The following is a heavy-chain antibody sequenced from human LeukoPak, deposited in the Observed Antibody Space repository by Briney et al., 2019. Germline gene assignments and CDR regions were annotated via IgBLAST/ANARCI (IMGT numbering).Heavy chain of an antibody. CDR1: GFTFSSYS. J-gene: IGHJ6*02. CDR2: ISSSSSYI. V-gene: IGHV3-21*01. CDR3: ARDRDVTYSSYGMDV. D-gene: IGHD3-10*01. Sequence: GGSLRLSCAASGFTFSSYSMNWVRQAPGKGLEWVSSISSSSSYIYYADSVKGRFTISRDNAKNSLYLQMNSLRAEDTAVYYCARDRDVTYSSYGMDVWGQGTTVTVSS.